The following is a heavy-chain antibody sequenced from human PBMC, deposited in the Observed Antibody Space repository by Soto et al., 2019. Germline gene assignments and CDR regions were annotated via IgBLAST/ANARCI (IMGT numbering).Heavy chain of an antibody. J-gene: IGHJ4*02. Sequence: SVKVSCKASGFTFTSSAVQWVRQARGQRLEWIGWIVVGSGNTNYAQKFQERVTITRDMSTSTAYMELSSLRSEDTAVYYCAADLWQLVGVGYFDYWGQVPLVTVSS. CDR2: IVVGSGNT. D-gene: IGHD6-6*01. V-gene: IGHV1-58*01. CDR1: GFTFTSSA. CDR3: AADLWQLVGVGYFDY.